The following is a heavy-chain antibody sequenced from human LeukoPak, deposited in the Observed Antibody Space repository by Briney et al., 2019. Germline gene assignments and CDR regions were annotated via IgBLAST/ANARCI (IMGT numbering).Heavy chain of an antibody. CDR2: IYHSGGT. CDR1: GYSISSGYY. D-gene: IGHD2-15*01. J-gene: IGHJ5*02. Sequence: SETLSLTCAVSGYSISSGYYWGWIRQPPGKGLEWIGSIYHSGGTHYNPSLKSRVTISVDTPKNQFSLKLSSVTAADTAVYYCARVVVAAWSWFDPWGQGTLVTVSS. CDR3: ARVVVAAWSWFDP. V-gene: IGHV4-38-2*01.